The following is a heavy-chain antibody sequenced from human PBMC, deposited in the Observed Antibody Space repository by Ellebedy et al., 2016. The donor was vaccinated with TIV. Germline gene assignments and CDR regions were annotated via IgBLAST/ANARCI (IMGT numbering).Heavy chain of an antibody. D-gene: IGHD2-15*01. CDR3: ARDRPATMRGSDY. Sequence: GGSLRLSXAASGFTFSNYWMSWVRQAPGKGLEWVANIKEDGSEKYYVDSVKGRFTISRDNAQNSLYLQMNSLRAEDTAVYYCARDRPATMRGSDYWGQGTLVTVSS. J-gene: IGHJ4*02. CDR1: GFTFSNYW. CDR2: IKEDGSEK. V-gene: IGHV3-7*01.